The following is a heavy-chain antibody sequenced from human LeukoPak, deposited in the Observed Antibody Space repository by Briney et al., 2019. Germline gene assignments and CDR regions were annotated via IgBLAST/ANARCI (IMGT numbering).Heavy chain of an antibody. Sequence: PGGSLRLSCAASGFTFSSYSMNWVRQAPGKGLEWVSSITSSGSDIYYADSLKGRFTISRDNAKNSLYLQMNSLRAEDTAVYYCARVRSDYAHDGFDIWGQGTMVTVSS. D-gene: IGHD4-17*01. J-gene: IGHJ3*02. CDR3: ARVRSDYAHDGFDI. CDR1: GFTFSSYS. V-gene: IGHV3-21*01. CDR2: ITSSGSDI.